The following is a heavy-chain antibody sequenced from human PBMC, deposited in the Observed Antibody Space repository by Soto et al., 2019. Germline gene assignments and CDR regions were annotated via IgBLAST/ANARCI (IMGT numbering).Heavy chain of an antibody. J-gene: IGHJ6*02. D-gene: IGHD2-2*01. CDR1: GFTFDDYG. Sequence: EVQLVESGGGVVRPGGSLRLSCAASGFTFDDYGMSWVRQAPGKGLEWVSGINWNGGSTGYADSVKGRFTISRDNAKNALYLQMNSLSAEDTALNYCGRDDIVVGAAAMYYYCYGMDVWGQGTTVTVSS. CDR3: GRDDIVVGAAAMYYYCYGMDV. CDR2: INWNGGST. V-gene: IGHV3-20*04.